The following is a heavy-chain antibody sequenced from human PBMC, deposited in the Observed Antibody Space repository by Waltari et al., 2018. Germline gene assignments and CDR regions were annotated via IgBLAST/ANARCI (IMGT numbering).Heavy chain of an antibody. CDR2: ISSSSSCR. CDR1: GFTFSCYR. V-gene: IGHV3-21*01. J-gene: IGHJ4*02. CDR3: ARDGRSTVTKARDY. D-gene: IGHD4-17*01. Sequence: ELQLVESGGGLVEPVWSLRPSCASSGFTFSCYRMNSVRQAPGKGLEWVAWISSSSSCRNYAESVKGRCTITRDKAKSSAYMEMNSLRAEDTAVYYCARDGRSTVTKARDYWGQGTLVTVSS.